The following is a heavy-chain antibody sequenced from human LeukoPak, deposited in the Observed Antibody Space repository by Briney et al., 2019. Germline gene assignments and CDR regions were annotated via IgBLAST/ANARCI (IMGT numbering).Heavy chain of an antibody. CDR3: ARGFRLSAIEDWFDP. V-gene: IGHV1-2*02. D-gene: IGHD2-2*02. J-gene: IGHJ5*02. CDR1: GYTFTAYY. Sequence: GASVKVSCKASGYTFTAYYMHWVRLAPGQGLEWMGWITPNSCGTKYAQRFQGRVTMTRDTSISTAYMELSGLRSDDTAVYYCARGFRLSAIEDWFDPWGQGTLVTVSS. CDR2: ITPNSCGT.